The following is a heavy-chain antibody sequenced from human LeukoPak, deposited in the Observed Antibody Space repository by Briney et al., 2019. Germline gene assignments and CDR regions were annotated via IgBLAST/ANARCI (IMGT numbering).Heavy chain of an antibody. CDR2: IYYSGST. CDR1: GGSISSGGYY. CDR3: ARGSRIFRVVIESFDY. V-gene: IGHV4-31*03. D-gene: IGHD3-3*01. J-gene: IGHJ4*02. Sequence: SETLSLTCTVSGGSISSGGYYWSWIRQHPGKGLEWIGYIYYSGSTYYNPSLKSRVTISVDTSKNQFSLKLSSVTAADTAVYYCARGSRIFRVVIESFDYWGQGTLVTVSS.